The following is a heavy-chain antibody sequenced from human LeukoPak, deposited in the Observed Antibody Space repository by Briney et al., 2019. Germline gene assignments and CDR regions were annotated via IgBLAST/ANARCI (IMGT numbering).Heavy chain of an antibody. CDR3: ARDLVDFWSGPPDY. Sequence: GGSLRLSCAASGFTFSSYWMSGVRQAPGKGLEWVANIKQDGSEKYYVDSVKGRFTISRDNAKNSLYLQMNSLRAEDTAVYYCARDLVDFWSGPPDYWGQGTLVTVSS. J-gene: IGHJ4*02. CDR2: IKQDGSEK. CDR1: GFTFSSYW. D-gene: IGHD3-3*01. V-gene: IGHV3-7*01.